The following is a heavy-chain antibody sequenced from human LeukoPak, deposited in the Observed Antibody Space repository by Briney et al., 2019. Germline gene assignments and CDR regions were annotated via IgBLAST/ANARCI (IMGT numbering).Heavy chain of an antibody. J-gene: IGHJ4*02. D-gene: IGHD1-26*01. CDR1: GFTFDDYA. CDR2: ISWNSGSI. Sequence: GRSLRLSCAASGFTFDDYAMHWVRQVPGKGLEWVSGISWNSGSIGYADSVKGRFTISRDKAKNSLYLQMNSLRAEDTAVYYCATESGTYSGTCFDYWGQGNLVTVSS. CDR3: ATESGTYSGTCFDY. V-gene: IGHV3-9*01.